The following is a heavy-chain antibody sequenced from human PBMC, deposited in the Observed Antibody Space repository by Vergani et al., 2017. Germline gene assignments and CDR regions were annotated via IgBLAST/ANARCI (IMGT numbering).Heavy chain of an antibody. CDR1: GYTFTNYY. J-gene: IGHJ4*03. D-gene: IGHD2-8*01. V-gene: IGHV1-2*02. CDR3: ARYMMDLNGVFDL. Sequence: QVLLVQSGAEVKKPGASVRVSCKTSGYTFTNYYIHWFRQAPGQGPEWMGWIKPQSGGRNAAAKFQGRVTLTRDTASRSVYLDLSRLTSHDTAVYFCARYMMDLNGVFDLWGRGTLVTVSS. CDR2: IKPQSGGR.